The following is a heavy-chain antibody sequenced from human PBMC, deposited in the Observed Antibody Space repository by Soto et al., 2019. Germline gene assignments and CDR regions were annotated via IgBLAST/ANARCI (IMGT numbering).Heavy chain of an antibody. CDR3: ARVHIVVVTAIRGYAFDI. J-gene: IGHJ3*02. Sequence: SETLSLTCAVSGYSISSGYYWGGIRQPPGKGLEWIGSIYHSGSTYYNPSLKSRVTISVDTSKNQFSLKLSSVTAADTAVYYCARVHIVVVTAIRGYAFDIWGQGXMVTV. V-gene: IGHV4-38-2*01. D-gene: IGHD2-21*02. CDR2: IYHSGST. CDR1: GYSISSGYY.